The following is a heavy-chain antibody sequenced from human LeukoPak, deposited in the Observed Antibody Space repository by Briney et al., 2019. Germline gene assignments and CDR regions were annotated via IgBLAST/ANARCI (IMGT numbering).Heavy chain of an antibody. J-gene: IGHJ4*02. CDR1: GESFIGYF. CDR2: VNHSGRT. D-gene: IGHD3-3*01. CDR3: ARLVDGRWSGTTCYFDY. Sequence: SETLSLTCAAYGESFIGYFWTWIRQPPGKGLEWIGDVNHSGRTNYNPSLQKRVSISVDTSNNQFFLNLSSVTAADTAVFYCARLVDGRWSGTTCYFDYWGQGTLVTVSS. V-gene: IGHV4-34*01.